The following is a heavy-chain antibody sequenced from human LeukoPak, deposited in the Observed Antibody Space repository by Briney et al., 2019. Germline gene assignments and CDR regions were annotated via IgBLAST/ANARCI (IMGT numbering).Heavy chain of an antibody. CDR1: GFTFGNYG. D-gene: IGHD6-13*01. CDR2: ISEDGRHK. J-gene: IGHJ4*02. Sequence: GGSLRLSCAASGFTFGNYGMHYVRQAPGKGLQWVAVISEDGRHKNYADSVKGRFTISRHNSNNTLYLQMNSLRTEDTGIYYCAKDWETTASGTFGSWGQGTLVTVSS. V-gene: IGHV3-30*18. CDR3: AKDWETTASGTFGS.